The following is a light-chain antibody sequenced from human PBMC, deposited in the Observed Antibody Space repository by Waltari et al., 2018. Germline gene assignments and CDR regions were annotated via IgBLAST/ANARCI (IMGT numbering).Light chain of an antibody. CDR2: KAN. Sequence: QTVVTQEPSLSVSPGGTVTLTCALSSGSLSTTSYATWYQQTPGQAQRTLVYKANARSSCVPDRFSGSILGNTAALTITGAQADDESDYYCALYMGSGIWVFGGGTRLTVL. J-gene: IGLJ3*02. V-gene: IGLV8-61*01. CDR1: SGSLSTTSY. CDR3: ALYMGSGIWV.